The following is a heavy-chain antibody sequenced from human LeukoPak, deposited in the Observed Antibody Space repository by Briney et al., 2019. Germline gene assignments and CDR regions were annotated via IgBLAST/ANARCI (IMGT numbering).Heavy chain of an antibody. V-gene: IGHV3-74*01. CDR3: ARQEYGMDV. CDR1: GFTFSDAW. Sequence: GGSLRLSCAASGFTFSDAWMSWVRQAPGKGLVWVSRINSDGSSTSYADSVKGRFTISRDNAKNTLYLQMNSLRAEDTAVYYCARQEYGMDVWGQGTTVTVSS. J-gene: IGHJ6*02. CDR2: INSDGSST.